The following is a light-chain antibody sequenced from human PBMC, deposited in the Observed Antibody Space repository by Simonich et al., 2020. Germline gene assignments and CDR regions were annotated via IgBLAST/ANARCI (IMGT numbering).Light chain of an antibody. CDR3: CSYAGSYTV. V-gene: IGLV2-11*01. J-gene: IGLJ3*02. CDR1: SSDVGGYNY. Sequence: QSALTQPASVSGSPGQSLTISCTGTSSDVGGYNYVSWYQQHHGKAPKLMIYDVSKRPSGVPDRFAGSKSGNTASLTISGLQAEDEADYYCCSYAGSYTVFGGGTKLTVL. CDR2: DVS.